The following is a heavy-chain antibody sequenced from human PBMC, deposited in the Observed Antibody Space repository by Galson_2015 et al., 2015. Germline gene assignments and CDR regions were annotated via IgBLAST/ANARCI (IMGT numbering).Heavy chain of an antibody. CDR2: ISNDGNNK. CDR1: EFPFNIYG. V-gene: IGHV3-30*18. J-gene: IGHJ4*02. D-gene: IGHD5-18*01. CDR3: AKDRTESWLTLDY. Sequence: SLRLSCAASEFPFNIYGMHWVRQAPGKGLEWVAVISNDGNNKHYADSVKGRFAISRDNSRNTLYLQMNSLRTEDTAVYYCAKDRTESWLTLDYWGQGTLVTVSS.